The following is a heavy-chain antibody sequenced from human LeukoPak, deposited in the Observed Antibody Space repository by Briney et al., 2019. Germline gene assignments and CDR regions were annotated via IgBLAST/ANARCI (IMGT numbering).Heavy chain of an antibody. J-gene: IGHJ5*02. V-gene: IGHV5-51*01. D-gene: IGHD3-9*01. CDR1: GYSFTSYW. CDR3: ARRVLTGSDWFDP. CDR2: IYPPDSDV. Sequence: GESLKISCKGSGYSFTSYWIGWVRQMPGKGLEWMGIIYPPDSDVIYSPAFRGQVTISVDKSVSTAYLQWSSLKASDTAIYYCARRVLTGSDWFDPWGQGTLVTVSS.